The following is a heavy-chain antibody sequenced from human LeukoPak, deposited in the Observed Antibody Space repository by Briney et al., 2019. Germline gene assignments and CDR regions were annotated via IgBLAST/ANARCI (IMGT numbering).Heavy chain of an antibody. V-gene: IGHV3-23*01. CDR1: GFTFTNYA. D-gene: IGHD2-15*01. CDR2: ISGSGDST. Sequence: GGSLRLSCAASGFTFTNYAMNWVRQAPGKGLEWVSAISGSGDSTYYADSVRGRFSISRDNSKSTLYLQMNSLRADDTAVYYCAKGDVVVVAATPSWFDPWGQGTLVTVSS. J-gene: IGHJ5*02. CDR3: AKGDVVVVAATPSWFDP.